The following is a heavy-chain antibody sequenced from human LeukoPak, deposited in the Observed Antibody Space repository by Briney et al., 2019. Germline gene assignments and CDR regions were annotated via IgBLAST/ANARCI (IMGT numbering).Heavy chain of an antibody. D-gene: IGHD6-6*01. V-gene: IGHV1-8*01. CDR2: MNPYSGNT. J-gene: IGHJ4*02. CDR1: GYSFTSYD. CDR3: AREPSLQSSSSYNY. Sequence: GASVKVSCKASGYSFTSYDINWVRQVTGQGLEWMGWMNPYSGNTGYAQKFQGRVTMTRDTAITTAYMELSSLSSEDTAMYYCAREPSLQSSSSYNYWGQGTLVTVSS.